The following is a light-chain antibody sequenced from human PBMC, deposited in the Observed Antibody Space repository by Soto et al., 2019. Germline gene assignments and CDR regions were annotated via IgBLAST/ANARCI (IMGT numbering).Light chain of an antibody. V-gene: IGLV2-23*01. CDR3: QSYDRGLSGSVV. CDR1: SSDVGNSNR. J-gene: IGLJ2*01. CDR2: EGI. Sequence: QSALTQPASVSGSPGQSITISCTGTSSDVGNSNRVSWYQHHPGTDPKVMIYEGIKRPSGVSIRFSGSKSGNTASLTISGLQAEDEADYYCQSYDRGLSGSVVFGGGTKLTVL.